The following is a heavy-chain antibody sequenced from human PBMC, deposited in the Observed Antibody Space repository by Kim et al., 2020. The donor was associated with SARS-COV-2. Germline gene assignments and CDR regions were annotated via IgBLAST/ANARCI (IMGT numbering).Heavy chain of an antibody. CDR2: ISGSGGST. Sequence: GGSLRLSCAASGFTFSSYAISWVRQAPGKGLEWVSAISGSGGSTYYADSVKGRFTISRDNSKNTLYLQMNSLRAEDTAVYYCAKGDRYSSRYYFDYWGQGTLVTVSS. CDR1: GFTFSSYA. J-gene: IGHJ4*02. D-gene: IGHD6-13*01. V-gene: IGHV3-23*01. CDR3: AKGDRYSSRYYFDY.